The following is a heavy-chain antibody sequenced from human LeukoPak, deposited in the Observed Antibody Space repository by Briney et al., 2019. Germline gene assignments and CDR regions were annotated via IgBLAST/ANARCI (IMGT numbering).Heavy chain of an antibody. CDR2: INPNSGGT. V-gene: IGHV1-2*02. CDR1: GFTFSSYA. J-gene: IGHJ3*02. CDR3: ARDASSTSCCDGFDI. D-gene: IGHD2-2*01. Sequence: GGSLRLSCAASGFTFSSYAMHWVRQAPGQGLEWMGWINPNSGGTNYAQKFQGRVTMTRDTSISTAYMELSRLLSDDTAVYYCARDASSTSCCDGFDIWGQGTMVTVSS.